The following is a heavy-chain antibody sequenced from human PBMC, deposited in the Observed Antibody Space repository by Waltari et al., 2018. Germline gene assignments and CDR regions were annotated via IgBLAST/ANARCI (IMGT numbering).Heavy chain of an antibody. V-gene: IGHV1-2*02. D-gene: IGHD4-17*01. CDR1: GYSLIGDY. Sequence: VQSGAELKKPGASVKVSCKTSGYSLIGDYLHWVRQAPGQGLEWMGWISPNSGDTKYAQKFQGRVTMTRDTSINTVYMELTSLRSDDTAVYYCARDYPSTVEEDFDYWGQGTRVTVSS. CDR2: ISPNSGDT. CDR3: ARDYPSTVEEDFDY. J-gene: IGHJ4*02.